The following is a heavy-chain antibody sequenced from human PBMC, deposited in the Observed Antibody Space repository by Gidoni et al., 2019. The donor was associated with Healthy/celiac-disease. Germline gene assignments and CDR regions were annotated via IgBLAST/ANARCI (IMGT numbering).Heavy chain of an antibody. D-gene: IGHD1-7*01. V-gene: IGHV4-39*01. Sequence: QLQLQESGPGLVKPSETLSLTCTVSGGPISSSSYYWGWIRQPPGKGLEWIGSIYYSGSTYYNPSLKSRVTISVDTSKNQFSLKLSSVTAADTAVYYCARQRGKLKYFDYWGQGTLVTVSS. CDR2: IYYSGST. CDR1: GGPISSSSYY. CDR3: ARQRGKLKYFDY. J-gene: IGHJ4*02.